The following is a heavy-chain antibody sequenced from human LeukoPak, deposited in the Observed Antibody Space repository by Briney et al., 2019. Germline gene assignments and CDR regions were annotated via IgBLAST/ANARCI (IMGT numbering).Heavy chain of an antibody. Sequence: SETLSLTCAVYGGSFSDFYWTWIRQPPGKGLEWLGEIHHSGSTNYKPSLKSRVAISADTTKNQYSPKLTSLTAADTAVYYCSRVVGRYYRIDFWGQGTPVTVAS. V-gene: IGHV4-34*01. CDR2: IHHSGST. CDR1: GGSFSDFY. D-gene: IGHD1-26*01. CDR3: SRVVGRYYRIDF. J-gene: IGHJ4*02.